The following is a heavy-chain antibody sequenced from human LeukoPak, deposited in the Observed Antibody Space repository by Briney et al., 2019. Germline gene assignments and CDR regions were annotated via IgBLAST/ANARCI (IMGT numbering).Heavy chain of an antibody. CDR3: ARGAHCSGGACYSNVRYYFGMDV. V-gene: IGHV1-2*04. Sequence: ASVKVSCKASGYTFTGYYMHWVRQAPGQGLEWMGWINPNSGGTNHAQKFQGWVTMTRDTSITTAYMELTRLRSDDTAVYYCARGAHCSGGACYSNVRYYFGMDVWGQGTTVTVSS. J-gene: IGHJ6*02. D-gene: IGHD2-15*01. CDR2: INPNSGGT. CDR1: GYTFTGYY.